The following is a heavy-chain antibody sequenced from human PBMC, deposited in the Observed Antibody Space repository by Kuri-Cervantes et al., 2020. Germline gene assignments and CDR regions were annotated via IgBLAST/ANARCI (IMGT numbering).Heavy chain of an antibody. J-gene: IGHJ4*02. D-gene: IGHD3-10*01. V-gene: IGHV3-33*08. Sequence: GGSLRLSCAASGFTFSDYYMSWIRQAPGKGLEWVAVIWYDGSNKYYADSVKGRFTISRDNSKNTLYLQMNSLRAEDTAVYYCARDMVRGVIDYWGQGTLVTVSS. CDR2: IWYDGSNK. CDR1: GFTFSDYY. CDR3: ARDMVRGVIDY.